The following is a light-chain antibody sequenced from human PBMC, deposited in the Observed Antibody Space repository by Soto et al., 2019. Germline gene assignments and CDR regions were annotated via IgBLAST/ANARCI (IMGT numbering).Light chain of an antibody. CDR2: EGS. CDR1: SGDVGSYNL. J-gene: IGLJ2*01. CDR3: CSYAGSSNVV. V-gene: IGLV2-23*01. Sequence: QSALTQPASVSGSPGQSITISCTGTSGDVGSYNLVSWYQQHPGKAPKLMIYEGSKRPSGVSNRFSGSKSGNTASLTISGLQAEDEADYYCCSYAGSSNVVFGGGTQLTVL.